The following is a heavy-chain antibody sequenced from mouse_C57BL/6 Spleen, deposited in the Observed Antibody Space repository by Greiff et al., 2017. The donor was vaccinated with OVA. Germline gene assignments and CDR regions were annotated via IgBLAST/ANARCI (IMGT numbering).Heavy chain of an antibody. CDR3: ARQDYDYSWFAY. Sequence: EVQGVESGGDLVKPGGSLKLSCAASGFTFSSYGMSWVRQTPDKRLEWVATISSGGSYTYYPDSVKGRFTISRDNAKNTLYLQMSSLQSEDTAMYYCARQDYDYSWFAYWGQGTLVTVSA. D-gene: IGHD2-4*01. J-gene: IGHJ3*01. CDR1: GFTFSSYG. V-gene: IGHV5-6*01. CDR2: ISSGGSYT.